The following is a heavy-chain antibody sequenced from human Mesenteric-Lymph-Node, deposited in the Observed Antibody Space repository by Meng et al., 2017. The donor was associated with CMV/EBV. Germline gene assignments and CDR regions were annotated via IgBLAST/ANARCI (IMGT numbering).Heavy chain of an antibody. J-gene: IGHJ4*02. D-gene: IGHD2-15*01. CDR1: GFTFSSYW. V-gene: IGHV3-74*01. CDR2: INSDGSRT. Sequence: CAASGFTFSSYWMHWVRQATGRGLVWVSRINSDGSRTSYADSVKRRFTISRDNAKNTMYLQMNSLRAEDTAVYYCASELAGRSYFDYWGQGTLVTVSS. CDR3: ASELAGRSYFDY.